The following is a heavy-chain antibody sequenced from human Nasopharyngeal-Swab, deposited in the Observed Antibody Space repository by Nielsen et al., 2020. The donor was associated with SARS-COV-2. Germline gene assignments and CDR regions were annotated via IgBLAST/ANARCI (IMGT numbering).Heavy chain of an antibody. J-gene: IGHJ4*02. D-gene: IGHD3-3*01. CDR3: AKDNSPFPVHYDFWSGPTYFDY. CDR2: ISGSGGST. Sequence: GESLKISCAASGFTFSSYAMSWVRQAPGKGLEWVSAISGSGGSTYYADSVKGRFTISRDNSKNTLYLQMNSLRAEDTAVYYRAKDNSPFPVHYDFWSGPTYFDYWGQGTLVTVSS. V-gene: IGHV3-23*01. CDR1: GFTFSSYA.